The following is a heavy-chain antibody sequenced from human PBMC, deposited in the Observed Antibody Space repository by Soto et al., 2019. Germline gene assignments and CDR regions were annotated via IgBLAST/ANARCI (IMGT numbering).Heavy chain of an antibody. Sequence: PSETLSLTCTVSGGSISSGDYYWSWIRQPPGKGLEWIGYIYYSGSTYYNPSLKSRVTISVDTSKNQFSLKLSSVTAADTAVYYCASTEGGLSWFDPWGQGTLVTVSS. CDR3: ASTEGGLSWFDP. CDR2: IYYSGST. V-gene: IGHV4-30-4*01. D-gene: IGHD3-16*01. CDR1: GGSISSGDYY. J-gene: IGHJ5*02.